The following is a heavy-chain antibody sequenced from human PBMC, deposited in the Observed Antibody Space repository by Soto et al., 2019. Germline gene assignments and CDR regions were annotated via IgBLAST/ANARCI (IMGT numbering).Heavy chain of an antibody. J-gene: IGHJ4*02. CDR1: GGSISSYY. Sequence: QVQLQESGPGLVKPSETLSLTCTVSGGSISSYYCYWIRQPPGQGLEWIGYIYYSGSTNYNLTLQVGVPISVCSSKTQSFLIQNSATACCTLVYYRAGSSRGTFDNWCQGTLVTVSS. D-gene: IGHD2-15*01. CDR2: IYYSGST. V-gene: IGHV4-59*08. CDR3: AGSSRGTFDN.